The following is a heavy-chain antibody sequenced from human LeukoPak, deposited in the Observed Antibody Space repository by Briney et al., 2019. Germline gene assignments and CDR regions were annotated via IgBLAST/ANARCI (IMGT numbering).Heavy chain of an antibody. V-gene: IGHV4-59*01. CDR1: GGSISSYY. Sequence: SETLPLTCTVSGGSISSYYWSWIRQPPGKGLEWIGYIYYSGSINYNPSLKSRVTISVDTSKNQFSLKLSSVTAADTAVYYCARGIVLMVYASWGQGTLVTVSS. J-gene: IGHJ5*02. CDR3: ARGIVLMVYAS. CDR2: IYYSGSI. D-gene: IGHD2-8*01.